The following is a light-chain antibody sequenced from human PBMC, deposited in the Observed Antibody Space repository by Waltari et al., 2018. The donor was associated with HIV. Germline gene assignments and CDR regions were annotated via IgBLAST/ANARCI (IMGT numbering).Light chain of an antibody. CDR1: QSVSSSY. V-gene: IGKV3D-7*01. J-gene: IGKJ3*01. Sequence: EIVMTQSPATLSLSPGERATLSCRASQSVSSSYLSWYQQKPGQAPRLLIYGASTRATGMPARFSGSGSGTDFTLTISSLQPEDFAVYYCQQDYNLPVTFGLGTKVDIK. CDR2: GAS. CDR3: QQDYNLPVT.